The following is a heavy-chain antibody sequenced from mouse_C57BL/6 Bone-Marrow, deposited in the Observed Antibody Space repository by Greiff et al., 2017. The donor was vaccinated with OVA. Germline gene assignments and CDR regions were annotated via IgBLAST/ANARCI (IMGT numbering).Heavy chain of an antibody. Sequence: VQLKESGPGLVKPSQSLSLTCSVTGYCITSGYYWNWIRQFPGNKLEWMGYISYDGSNNYNPSLKNRISITRDTSKNQFFLKLNSVTTEDTATYYCARDRENYRGYFDYWGQGTTLTVSS. CDR1: GYCITSGYY. CDR2: ISYDGSN. V-gene: IGHV3-6*01. J-gene: IGHJ2*01. D-gene: IGHD1-1*02. CDR3: ARDRENYRGYFDY.